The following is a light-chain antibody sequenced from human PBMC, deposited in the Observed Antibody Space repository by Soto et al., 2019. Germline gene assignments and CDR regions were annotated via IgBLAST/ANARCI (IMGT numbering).Light chain of an antibody. CDR3: QQYGSSPQT. Sequence: EIVLTQSPGTLSLSPGERATLSCMASQSVSSSYLAWYQQKPGQAPRLLIYGASSRATGIPDRFSGSGSGTDFTLTISRLEPEDFALYYCQQYGSSPQTFGQGTKLDIK. V-gene: IGKV3-20*01. J-gene: IGKJ2*01. CDR1: QSVSSSY. CDR2: GAS.